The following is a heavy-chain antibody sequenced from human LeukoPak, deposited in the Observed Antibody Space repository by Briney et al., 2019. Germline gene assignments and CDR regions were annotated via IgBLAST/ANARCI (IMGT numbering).Heavy chain of an antibody. CDR2: ISGSGGST. J-gene: IGHJ4*02. CDR3: AKDLRLFVSGSYFDY. Sequence: GGSLRLSCAASGFTFSSYAMSWVRQAPGKGLEWAAVISGSGGSTSYADSVKGRFTISRDNSKNTLYLQINSLRAEDTAVYYCAKDLRLFVSGSYFDYWGQGTLVTVSS. V-gene: IGHV3-23*01. CDR1: GFTFSSYA. D-gene: IGHD1-26*01.